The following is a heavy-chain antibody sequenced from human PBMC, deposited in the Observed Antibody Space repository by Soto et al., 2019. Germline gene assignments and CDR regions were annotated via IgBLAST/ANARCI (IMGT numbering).Heavy chain of an antibody. CDR1: GFTFSDYY. D-gene: IGHD3-10*01. CDR2: ISSSGSTI. J-gene: IGHJ6*02. V-gene: IGHV3-11*01. Sequence: GGSLRLSCAASGFTFSDYYMSWIRQAPGKGLEWVSYISSSGSTIYYADSVKGRFTISRDNAKNSLYLQMNSLRAEDTAVYYCASLCGSGSYFGYYYGMDVWGQGTTVTV. CDR3: ASLCGSGSYFGYYYGMDV.